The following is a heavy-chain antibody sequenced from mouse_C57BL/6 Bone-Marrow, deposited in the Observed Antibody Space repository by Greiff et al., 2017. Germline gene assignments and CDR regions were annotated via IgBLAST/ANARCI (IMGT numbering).Heavy chain of an antibody. CDR2: IFPGSGST. CDR1: GYTFTDYY. CDR3: ARAGFYYYGSSPYYFDY. V-gene: IGHV1-75*01. J-gene: IGHJ2*01. Sequence: VQLQQSGPELVKPGASVKISCKASGYTFTDYYINWVKQRPGQGLEWIGWIFPGSGSTYYNEKFKGKATLTVDKSSSTAYMLLSSLTSEDSAVYFCARAGFYYYGSSPYYFDYWGQGTTLTVSS. D-gene: IGHD1-1*01.